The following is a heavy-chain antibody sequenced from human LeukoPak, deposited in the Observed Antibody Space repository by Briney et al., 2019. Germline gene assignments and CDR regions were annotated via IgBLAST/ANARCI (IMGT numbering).Heavy chain of an antibody. CDR1: GGSFSGYY. D-gene: IGHD6-19*01. CDR3: ARVPYSSGWYNYYYMDV. J-gene: IGHJ6*03. Sequence: SETLSLTCAVYGGSFSGYYWSWIRQPPGKGLEWIGEINHSGSTNYNPSLKSRVTISVDTSKNQFSLKLSSVTAADTAVYYCARVPYSSGWYNYYYMDVWGKGTTVTVSS. V-gene: IGHV4-34*01. CDR2: INHSGST.